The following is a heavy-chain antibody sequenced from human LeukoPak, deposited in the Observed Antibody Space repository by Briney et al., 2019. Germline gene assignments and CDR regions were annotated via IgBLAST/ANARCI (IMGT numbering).Heavy chain of an antibody. J-gene: IGHJ4*02. CDR1: GFTFNNYL. D-gene: IGHD3-10*01. CDR3: AKECDYSPGHKFDL. Sequence: HPGGSLRLSSAASGFTFNNYLMSWVRQAPGKGLEWVSVLFTGGGRTLYADSVKGRFTISGDTSRTTLYLQMNGLRAEDTAVYYCAKECDYSPGHKFDLWGQGTLVTVSS. CDR2: LFTGGGRT. V-gene: IGHV3-23*01.